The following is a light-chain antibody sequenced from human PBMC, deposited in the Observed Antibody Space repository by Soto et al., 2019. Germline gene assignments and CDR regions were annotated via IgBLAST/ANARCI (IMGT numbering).Light chain of an antibody. CDR1: RDVNNF. Sequence: DIQMTQSPSSLSASVRDRVTITCQASRDVNNFLNWYQQKPGKAPKLLIYDASNLETGVPSRFSGSGSGTDFTFTISSPQPEDIATYYCQQYDNLPLTFGGGTKVEIK. V-gene: IGKV1-33*01. CDR2: DAS. CDR3: QQYDNLPLT. J-gene: IGKJ4*01.